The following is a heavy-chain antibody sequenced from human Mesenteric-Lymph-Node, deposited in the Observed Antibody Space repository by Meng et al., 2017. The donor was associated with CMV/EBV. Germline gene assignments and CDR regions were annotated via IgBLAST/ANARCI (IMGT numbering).Heavy chain of an antibody. CDR2: LSYDGGYG. CDR3: ARVSRYQLLYHWFDS. Sequence: GGSLRLSCAASGFTFSDHALHWVRQAPGKGLEWVAALSYDGGYGYYADSVKGRFTISRDNSKNTLFLQMNSLRAEDTAVYYCARVSRYQLLYHWFDSWGQGTLVTVSS. CDR1: GFTFSDHA. J-gene: IGHJ5*01. D-gene: IGHD2-2*01. V-gene: IGHV3-30-3*01.